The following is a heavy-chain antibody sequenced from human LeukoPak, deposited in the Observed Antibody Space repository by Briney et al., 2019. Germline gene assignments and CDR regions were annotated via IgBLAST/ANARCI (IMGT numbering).Heavy chain of an antibody. CDR1: GDTFNNYA. D-gene: IGHD2-15*01. CDR3: ARERAIGFCGGGSCYSGFDY. Sequence: SVKVSCKASGDTFNNYAISWVRQAPGQGLEWMGGIIPIFGTGNYAQKFQGRVAFTIDESTSTVFMELNSLTSEDTAIYYCARERAIGFCGGGSCYSGFDYWGQGPLVTVSS. J-gene: IGHJ4*02. CDR2: IIPIFGTG. V-gene: IGHV1-69*05.